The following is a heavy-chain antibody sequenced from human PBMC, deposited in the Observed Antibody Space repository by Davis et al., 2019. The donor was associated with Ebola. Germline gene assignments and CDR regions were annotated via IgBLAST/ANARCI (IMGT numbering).Heavy chain of an antibody. J-gene: IGHJ4*01. CDR1: EYSFTSYD. V-gene: IGHV1-8*01. D-gene: IGHD1-26*01. Sequence: ASVKVSCKASEYSFTSYDINWVRQATGQGLEWMGWMNHNSGNTGYAQQFQGRITMTRNISTGTAYMELNSLRSEDTAIYYCARRVGARSGFDYWGQGTLATVSS. CDR3: ARRVGARSGFDY. CDR2: MNHNSGNT.